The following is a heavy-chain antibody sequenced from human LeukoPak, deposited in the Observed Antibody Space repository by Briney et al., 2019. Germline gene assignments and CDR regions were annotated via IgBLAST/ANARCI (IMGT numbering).Heavy chain of an antibody. CDR2: IYYSGST. V-gene: IGHV4-59*01. D-gene: IGHD3-3*01. Sequence: SETLSLTCTVSGGSISSYYWSWIRQTPGKGLEWIGYIYYSGSTNYNPPLRSRVTISVDTSKNQFSLKLSSVTEADTAVYYCARGILEWLPTHYYYYYYMDVWGTGTTVTVSS. J-gene: IGHJ6*03. CDR3: ARGILEWLPTHYYYYYYMDV. CDR1: GGSISSYY.